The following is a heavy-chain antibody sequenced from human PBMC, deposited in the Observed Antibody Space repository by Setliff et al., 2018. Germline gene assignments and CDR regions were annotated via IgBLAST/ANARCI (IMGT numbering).Heavy chain of an antibody. J-gene: IGHJ4*02. CDR1: GFVVSNNE. V-gene: IGHV3-53*01. CDR3: RLWFEETSRDY. Sequence: PGGSLRLSCAASGFVVSNNEMSWVRQAPEKGLEWVSVTYASGATNYADSVKGRFTVSRDNSKNTLYLQMNSLRAEDTAVYYCRLWFEETSRDYWGQGTLVTVSS. CDR2: TYASGAT. D-gene: IGHD3-10*01.